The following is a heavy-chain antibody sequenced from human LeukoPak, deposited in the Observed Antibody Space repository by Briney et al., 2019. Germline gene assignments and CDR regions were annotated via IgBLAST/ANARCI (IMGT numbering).Heavy chain of an antibody. J-gene: IGHJ4*02. D-gene: IGHD6-19*01. CDR2: ISSSRSTI. V-gene: IGHV3-48*02. CDR1: GFTFSSYS. Sequence: GGSLRLSCAASGFTFSSYSMNWVRQAPGQGLEWVSYISSSRSTIYYADSVKGRFTISRDNAKNSLYLQMNSLRDEDTAVYYCARGMTVAGTYFDYWGQGTLVTVSS. CDR3: ARGMTVAGTYFDY.